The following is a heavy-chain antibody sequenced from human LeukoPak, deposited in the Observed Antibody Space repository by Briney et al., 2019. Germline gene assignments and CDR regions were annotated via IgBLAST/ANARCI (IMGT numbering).Heavy chain of an antibody. D-gene: IGHD2-15*01. CDR1: GFTFSSYA. CDR2: ISYDGSNK. V-gene: IGHV3-30-3*01. J-gene: IGHJ4*02. CDR3: ARDVWVVVVETDEELDY. Sequence: PGRSLRLSCAASGFTFSSYAMHWVRQAPGKGLEWVAVISYDGSNKYYADSVKGRFTISRDNSKNTLYLQMNSLRAEDTAVYYCARDVWVVVVETDEELDYWGQGTLVTVSS.